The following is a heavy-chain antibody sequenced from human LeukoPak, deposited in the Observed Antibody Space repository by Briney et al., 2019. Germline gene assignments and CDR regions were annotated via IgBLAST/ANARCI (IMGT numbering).Heavy chain of an antibody. CDR2: IIPIFGTA. V-gene: IGHV1-69*05. Sequence: SVKVSCKASGGTFSSYAISWVRQAPGQGLEWMGRIIPIFGTANYAQKFQGRVTITTDESTSTAYMELSSLRSEDTAVYYCASGGYDGHTFHYWGQGTLVTVSS. CDR1: GGTFSSYA. CDR3: ASGGYDGHTFHY. J-gene: IGHJ4*02. D-gene: IGHD5-12*01.